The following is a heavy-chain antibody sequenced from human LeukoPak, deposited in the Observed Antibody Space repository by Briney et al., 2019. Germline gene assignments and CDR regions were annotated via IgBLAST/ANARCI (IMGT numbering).Heavy chain of an antibody. J-gene: IGHJ6*03. CDR3: VVSSRYFYDSSAYPPRRYYYMDV. D-gene: IGHD3-22*01. Sequence: SETLSLTCTVSGGSISSYYWSWIRQPPGKGLEWIGYIYYSGSTNYNPSLKSRVTISVDTSKNQFSLKLSSVTAADTAVYYCVVSSRYFYDSSAYPPRRYYYMDVWGKGTTVTVSS. V-gene: IGHV4-59*12. CDR1: GGSISSYY. CDR2: IYYSGST.